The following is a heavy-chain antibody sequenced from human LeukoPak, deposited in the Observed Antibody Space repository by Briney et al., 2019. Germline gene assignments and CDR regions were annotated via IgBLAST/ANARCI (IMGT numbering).Heavy chain of an antibody. CDR2: ISSSSSTI. V-gene: IGHV3-48*02. D-gene: IGHD2-21*02. CDR3: ARDGGVFFVVVTAGFDY. J-gene: IGHJ4*02. CDR1: GFTFSSYS. Sequence: GGSLRLSCAASGFTFSSYSMNWVRQAPGKGLEWVSYISSSSSTIYYADSVKGRFTISRDNAKNSLYLQMNSLRDEDTAVYYCARDGGVFFVVVTAGFDYWGQGTLVTVSS.